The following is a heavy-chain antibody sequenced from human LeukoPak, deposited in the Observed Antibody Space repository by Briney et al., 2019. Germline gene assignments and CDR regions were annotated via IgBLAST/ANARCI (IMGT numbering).Heavy chain of an antibody. J-gene: IGHJ5*02. CDR2: INHSGST. V-gene: IGHV4-34*01. Sequence: PGKSLRLSCAASGFTFNNYGMHWIRQPPGKGLEWIGEINHSGSTNYNPSLKSRVTISVDTSKNQFSLKLSSVTAADTAVYYCARALPYSSSWYHYNWFDPWGQGTLVTVSS. CDR3: ARALPYSSSWYHYNWFDP. CDR1: GFTFNNYG. D-gene: IGHD6-13*01.